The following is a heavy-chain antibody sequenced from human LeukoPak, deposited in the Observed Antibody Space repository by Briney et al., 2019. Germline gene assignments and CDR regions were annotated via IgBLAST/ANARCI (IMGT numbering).Heavy chain of an antibody. D-gene: IGHD3-3*01. V-gene: IGHV3-30*18. Sequence: GRSLRLSCAASGLTFSSYGMHWVRQAPGKGLEWVAVISYDGSNKYYADSVKGRFTISRDNSKNTLYLQMNSLRAKDTAVYYCAKEEMTSLRGYFQHWGQGTLVTVTS. CDR2: ISYDGSNK. J-gene: IGHJ1*01. CDR3: AKEEMTSLRGYFQH. CDR1: GLTFSSYG.